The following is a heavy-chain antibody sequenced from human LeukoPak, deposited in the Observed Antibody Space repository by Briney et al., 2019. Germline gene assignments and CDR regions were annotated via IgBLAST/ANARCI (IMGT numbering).Heavy chain of an antibody. CDR2: IYSGGST. CDR3: AKLYYDFWSGQYFDY. CDR1: GFTVSSNY. Sequence: GGSLRLSCAASGFTVSSNYMSWVRQAPGKGLEWVSVIYSGGSTYYADSVKGRFTISRDNSKNTLYLQMNSLRAEDTAVYHCAKLYYDFWSGQYFDYWGQGALVTVSS. J-gene: IGHJ4*02. V-gene: IGHV3-53*01. D-gene: IGHD3-3*01.